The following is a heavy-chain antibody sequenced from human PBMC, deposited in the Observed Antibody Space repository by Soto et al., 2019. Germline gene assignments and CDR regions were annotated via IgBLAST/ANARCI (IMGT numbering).Heavy chain of an antibody. CDR2: ISSSGSTI. J-gene: IGHJ3*02. CDR3: ARGPRRLKTDAFDI. Sequence: QPGGSLRLSCEASGFNFKKFAMGWVRQAPGEGPEWVSYISSSGSTIYYADSVKGRFTISRDNAKNSLYLQMNSLGAEDTAVYYCARGPRRLKTDAFDIWGQGTMVTVSS. D-gene: IGHD3-3*01. CDR1: GFNFKKFA. V-gene: IGHV3-48*03.